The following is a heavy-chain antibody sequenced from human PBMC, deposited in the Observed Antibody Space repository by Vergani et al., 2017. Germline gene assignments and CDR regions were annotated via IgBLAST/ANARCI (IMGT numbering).Heavy chain of an antibody. D-gene: IGHD6-19*01. CDR3: ARGPHRPPSRYIAVAGTAWFDP. V-gene: IGHV1-2*02. CDR2: INPNSGGT. J-gene: IGHJ5*02. CDR1: GYTFTGYY. Sequence: QVQLVQSGAEVKKSGASVKVSCKASGYTFTGYYMHWVRQAPGQGLEWMGWINPNSGGTNYAQKFQGRVTMTRDTSISTAYMELSRLRSDDTAVYYCARGPHRPPSRYIAVAGTAWFDPWGQGTLVTVSS.